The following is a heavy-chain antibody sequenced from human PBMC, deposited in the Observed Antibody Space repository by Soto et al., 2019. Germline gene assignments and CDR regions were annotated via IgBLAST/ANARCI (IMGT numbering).Heavy chain of an antibody. D-gene: IGHD6-13*01. CDR1: GFTFSSYS. Sequence: GGSLRLSCAASGFTFSSYSMNWVRQAPGKGLEWVSSISSSSSYIYYADSVKGRFTISRDNAKNSLYLQMNSLRAEDTAVYYCARDLSSRWFPGAFDIWGQGTMVTVSS. V-gene: IGHV3-21*01. CDR3: ARDLSSRWFPGAFDI. CDR2: ISSSSSYI. J-gene: IGHJ3*02.